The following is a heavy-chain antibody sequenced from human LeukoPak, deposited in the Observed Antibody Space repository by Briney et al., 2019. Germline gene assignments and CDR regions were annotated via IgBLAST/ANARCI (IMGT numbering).Heavy chain of an antibody. J-gene: IGHJ4*02. CDR2: ISWNSGSI. D-gene: IGHD3-22*01. Sequence: GRSLRLSCAASGFTFDDYAMHWVRQAPGKGLEWVSGISWNSGSIGYADSVKGRFTISRDNAKNSLYLQMNSLRAEDTAVYYCAKESTYYYDSSGYPYYFDYWGQGTLVTVSS. V-gene: IGHV3-9*01. CDR1: GFTFDDYA. CDR3: AKESTYYYDSSGYPYYFDY.